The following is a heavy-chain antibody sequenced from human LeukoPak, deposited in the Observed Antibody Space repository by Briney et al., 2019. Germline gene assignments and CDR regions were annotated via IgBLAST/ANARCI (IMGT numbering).Heavy chain of an antibody. CDR3: ARDHPNYVSYYYYGMDV. CDR2: IYYSGST. CDR1: GGSISSYY. D-gene: IGHD1-7*01. Sequence: SETLSLTCTVSGGSISSYYWSWTRQPPGKGLEWIGYIYYSGSTNYNPSLRSRVTISVDTSKNQFSLKLSSVTAADTAVYYCARDHPNYVSYYYYGMDVWGQGTTVTVSS. V-gene: IGHV4-59*01. J-gene: IGHJ6*02.